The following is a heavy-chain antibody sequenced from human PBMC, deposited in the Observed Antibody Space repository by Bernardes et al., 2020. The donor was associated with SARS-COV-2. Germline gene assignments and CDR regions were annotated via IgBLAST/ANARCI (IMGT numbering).Heavy chain of an antibody. CDR1: GFTFNTYS. CDR2: ITPSSSYI. V-gene: IGHV3-21*01. D-gene: IGHD6-19*01. CDR3: ARSAVAVNDDFYYYGVDV. Sequence: GGSLRLSCTASGFTFNTYSMNWVRQAPGKGLEWVSSITPSSSYIYYADSVRGRVTISRDNAKNSLFLHMNSLRVEDTAVYYCARSAVAVNDDFYYYGVDVWGQGTTVTVSS. J-gene: IGHJ6*02.